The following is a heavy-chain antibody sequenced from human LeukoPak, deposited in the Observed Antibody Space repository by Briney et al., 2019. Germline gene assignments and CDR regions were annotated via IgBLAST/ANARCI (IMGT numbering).Heavy chain of an antibody. CDR3: GKGTVVVPAVADY. Sequence: GGSLRLSCAASGFTVSSSYMSWVRQAPGKGLEWVSVIYSGGSTYYADSVKGRFTISRDNSKNTLYLQMNSLRAEDTAVYYCGKGTVVVPAVADYWGQGTLVTVSS. CDR2: IYSGGST. V-gene: IGHV3-53*05. J-gene: IGHJ4*02. D-gene: IGHD2-2*01. CDR1: GFTVSSSY.